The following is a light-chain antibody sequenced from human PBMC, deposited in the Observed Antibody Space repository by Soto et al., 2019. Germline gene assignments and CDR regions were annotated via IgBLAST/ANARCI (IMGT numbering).Light chain of an antibody. CDR2: GAS. Sequence: EIVMTQSPATLSVSPGERATLSCRASQSVYNNFAWYQQKPGQAPRLLIYGASTRATGIPARFSGSGSGTEFALTISILQSEDFAVYFCQQYNNWPPVTFGPGTKVDI. CDR3: QQYNNWPPVT. V-gene: IGKV3-15*01. CDR1: QSVYNN. J-gene: IGKJ3*01.